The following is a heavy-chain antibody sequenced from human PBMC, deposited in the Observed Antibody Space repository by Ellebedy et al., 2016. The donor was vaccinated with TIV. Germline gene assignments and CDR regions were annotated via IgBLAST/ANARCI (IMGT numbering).Heavy chain of an antibody. CDR3: ARENPYSSTWHHYFDY. CDR1: GYTFSSYD. D-gene: IGHD6-13*01. V-gene: IGHV1-69*13. J-gene: IGHJ4*02. CDR2: IIPIFGTA. Sequence: SVKVSXKASGYTFSSYDINWVRQAPGQGLEWMGGIIPIFGTANYAQKFQGRVTITADESTSTAYMELSSLRSEDTAVYYCARENPYSSTWHHYFDYWGQGTLVTVSS.